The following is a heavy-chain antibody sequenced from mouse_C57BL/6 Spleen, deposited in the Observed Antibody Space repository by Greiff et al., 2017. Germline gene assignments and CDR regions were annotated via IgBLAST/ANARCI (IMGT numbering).Heavy chain of an antibody. CDR2: ISSGSSTI. V-gene: IGHV5-17*01. Sequence: EVQRVESGGGLVKPGGSLKLSCAASGFTFSDYGMHWVRQAPEKGLEWVAYISSGSSTIYYADTVKGRFTISSDNAKNTLFLQMTSLRSEDTAMYYCATGSSYAWFAYWGQVTLVTVSA. D-gene: IGHD1-1*01. J-gene: IGHJ3*01. CDR3: ATGSSYAWFAY. CDR1: GFTFSDYG.